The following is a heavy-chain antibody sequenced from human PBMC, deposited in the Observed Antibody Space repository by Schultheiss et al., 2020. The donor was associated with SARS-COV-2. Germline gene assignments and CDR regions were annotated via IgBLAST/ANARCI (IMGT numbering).Heavy chain of an antibody. Sequence: GGSLRLSCAAFGFTFGDYYMGWIRQPPGKGLEWVSSISGSVVSTKYADSVKGRFTISRDNAKNSLFLQLNSLRVEDTAVYYCAKERVKYYDRNAFDIWGQGTMVTVSS. CDR3: AKERVKYYDRNAFDI. D-gene: IGHD3-22*01. CDR2: ISGSVVST. CDR1: GFTFGDYY. V-gene: IGHV3-11*06. J-gene: IGHJ3*02.